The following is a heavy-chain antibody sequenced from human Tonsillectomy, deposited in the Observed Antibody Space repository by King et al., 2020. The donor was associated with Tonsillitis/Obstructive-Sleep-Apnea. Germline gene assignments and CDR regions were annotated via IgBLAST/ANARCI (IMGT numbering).Heavy chain of an antibody. V-gene: IGHV3-9*01. CDR2: ISWNSGSI. D-gene: IGHD2-2*02. Sequence: VQLVESGGGLVQPGRSLRLSCAASGFTFDDYALHWVRQAPGKGLEWVSGISWNSGSIGYADSVKGRFTISRDNAKNSLYLQMNSLRAEDTALYYCAKDPVVPAAIKGDYYYYCMDDWGKGTPVTVSS. CDR3: AKDPVVPAAIKGDYYYYCMDD. J-gene: IGHJ6*03. CDR1: GFTFDDYA.